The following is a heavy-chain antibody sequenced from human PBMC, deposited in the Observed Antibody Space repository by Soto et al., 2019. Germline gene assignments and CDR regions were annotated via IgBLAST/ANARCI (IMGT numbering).Heavy chain of an antibody. D-gene: IGHD2-2*01. CDR3: ARGYCSSSSCYYFGQ. CDR1: GFAFNHYS. Sequence: LRLSCAASGFAFNHYSMNWVRQAPGKGLEWVSSISSIGSNIHYADSVKGRFTISRDNAKNSLYLQMDSLRAEDTAVYHCARGYCSSSSCYYFGQWGQGAQVTVSS. J-gene: IGHJ4*02. CDR2: ISSIGSNI. V-gene: IGHV3-21*01.